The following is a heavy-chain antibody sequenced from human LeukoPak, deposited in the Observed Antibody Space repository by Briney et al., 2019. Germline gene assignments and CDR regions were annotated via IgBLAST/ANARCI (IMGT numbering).Heavy chain of an antibody. CDR1: GGSISSYY. CDR3: ARGDYGPFDY. Sequence: SETLSLTCTVSGGSISSYYWSWIRQPPGKGLEWIGYIYYSGSTNYNPSLKSRVTISVDTSKNQFTLKLSSVTAADTAVYYCARGDYGPFDYWGQGTLVTVSS. CDR2: IYYSGST. D-gene: IGHD4-17*01. V-gene: IGHV4-59*01. J-gene: IGHJ4*02.